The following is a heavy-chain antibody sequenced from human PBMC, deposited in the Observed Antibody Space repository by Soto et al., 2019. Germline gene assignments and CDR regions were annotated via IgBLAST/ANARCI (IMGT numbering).Heavy chain of an antibody. Sequence: QAQLVESGGDLVKPGGSLRLSCAASGFTFSDYYMTWIRQAPGKGLEWISYISNSGTYTNYADSVKGRFTISRDNAKNSLYLRMTGLRAEDTAVYYCVRGRGGDWGQGTLVTVCS. D-gene: IGHD3-10*01. V-gene: IGHV3-11*06. CDR3: VRGRGGD. CDR2: ISNSGTYT. J-gene: IGHJ4*02. CDR1: GFTFSDYY.